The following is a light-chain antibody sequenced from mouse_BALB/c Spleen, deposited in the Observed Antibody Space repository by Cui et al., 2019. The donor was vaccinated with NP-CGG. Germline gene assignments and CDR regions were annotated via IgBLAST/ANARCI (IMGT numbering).Light chain of an antibody. V-gene: IGLV1*01. CDR3: ALWYSNHWV. CDR2: GTN. J-gene: IGLJ1*01. Sequence: QVVVTQESALTTSPGEKVTLTCRSSTGAVTTRNYANWVQEKPDHLFTGLIGGTNNRAPGVPARFSGSLIGDKAALTITGAQTEDEAIYFCALWYSNHWVFGGGTKLTVL. CDR1: TGAVTTRNY.